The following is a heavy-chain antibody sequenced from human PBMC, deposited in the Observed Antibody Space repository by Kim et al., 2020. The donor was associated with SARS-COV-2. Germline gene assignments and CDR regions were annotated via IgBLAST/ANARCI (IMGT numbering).Heavy chain of an antibody. Sequence: SETLSLTCTVSGGSISSSSYYWGWIRQPPGKGLEWIGSIYYSGSTYYNPSLKSRVTISVDTSKNQFSLKLSSVTAADTAVYYCARHEVSAELRFLEWLYPPSNWFDPWGQGTLVTVSS. D-gene: IGHD3-3*01. CDR3: ARHEVSAELRFLEWLYPPSNWFDP. V-gene: IGHV4-39*01. CDR1: GGSISSSSYY. CDR2: IYYSGST. J-gene: IGHJ5*02.